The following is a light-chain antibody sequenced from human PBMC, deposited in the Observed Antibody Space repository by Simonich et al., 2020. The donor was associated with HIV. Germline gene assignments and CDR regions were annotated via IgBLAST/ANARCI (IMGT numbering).Light chain of an antibody. CDR1: QSVTTN. J-gene: IGKJ4*01. CDR3: QQYNNWPPLT. CDR2: AAS. Sequence: IVMTQSPATLSVSPGDSATLSCRASQSVTTNLAWYQQKPVQAPWRLIYAASTRATGIPARFSGSGSGTEFTLTISSTQSEDFAVYYCQQYNNWPPLTFGGGTKVEIK. V-gene: IGKV3-15*01.